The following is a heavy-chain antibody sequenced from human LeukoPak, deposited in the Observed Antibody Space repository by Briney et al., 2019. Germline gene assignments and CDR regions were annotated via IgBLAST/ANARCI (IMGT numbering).Heavy chain of an antibody. Sequence: ASVKVSCKTSGYTFTNYYVHWVRQAPGQGLEWMGYIIPDSGGADYDQRFQGRVTMTRDKSISTVYMELSSLRSDDTAVYYCAREPDAFDFWGQGTMVTVSS. CDR2: IIPDSGGA. J-gene: IGHJ3*01. V-gene: IGHV1-2*02. CDR1: GYTFTNYY. CDR3: AREPDAFDF.